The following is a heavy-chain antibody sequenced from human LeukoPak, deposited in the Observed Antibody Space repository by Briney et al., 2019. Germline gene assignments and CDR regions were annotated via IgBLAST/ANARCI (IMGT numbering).Heavy chain of an antibody. CDR2: IYTSGST. D-gene: IGHD3-16*02. J-gene: IGHJ6*03. Sequence: SETLSLTCTVSGGSISSYYWSWIRQPAGKGLEWIGRIYTSGSTNYNPSLKSRVTMSVDTSKNQFSLKLSSVTAADTAVYYCARDFNRLSTYYYYMDVWGKGTTVTVSS. CDR1: GGSISSYY. CDR3: ARDFNRLSTYYYYMDV. V-gene: IGHV4-4*07.